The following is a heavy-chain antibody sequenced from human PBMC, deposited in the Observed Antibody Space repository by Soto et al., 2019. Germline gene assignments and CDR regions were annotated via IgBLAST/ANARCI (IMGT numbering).Heavy chain of an antibody. V-gene: IGHV4-4*02. CDR3: ARRRISGYSYGFDF. D-gene: IGHD5-18*01. CDR1: GDSIRRINW. Sequence: QVQLQESGPGLVKPSGTLSLTCAVSGDSIRRINWWTWVRQPPGKGLEWIGEICQSGSTNYSPSLKSRVTMSVDKSKNQFSLKLTSVPAADTAVYYCARRRISGYSYGFDFWGQGTLVIVSS. CDR2: ICQSGST. J-gene: IGHJ4*02.